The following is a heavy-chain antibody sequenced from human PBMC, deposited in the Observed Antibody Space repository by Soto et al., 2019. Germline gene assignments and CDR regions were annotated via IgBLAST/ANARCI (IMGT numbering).Heavy chain of an antibody. CDR2: ISYGGDAT. CDR1: GFTFSTCA. Sequence: GGSLRLSCGGSGFTFSTCAMTWVRQAPGKGLEWVSAISYGGDATYYADSVKGRFTISRDNSKNTVYLQMASLRVEDSAMYYCADTSDFWRGKGFFDHWGPGTLVTVSS. V-gene: IGHV3-23*01. CDR3: ADTSDFWRGKGFFDH. D-gene: IGHD3-3*01. J-gene: IGHJ4*02.